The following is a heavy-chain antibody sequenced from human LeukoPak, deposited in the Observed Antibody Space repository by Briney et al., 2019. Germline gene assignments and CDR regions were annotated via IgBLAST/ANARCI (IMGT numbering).Heavy chain of an antibody. V-gene: IGHV1-2*06. J-gene: IGHJ4*02. Sequence: GASVKVSCKASGYTFTGYYMHWVRQAPGQGLEWMGRINPNSGGTNYAHKFQGRVTMTRDTSISTAYMELSRLRSDDTAVYYCARDWDYYDSSGYSYWGQGTLVTVSS. CDR2: INPNSGGT. D-gene: IGHD3-22*01. CDR3: ARDWDYYDSSGYSY. CDR1: GYTFTGYY.